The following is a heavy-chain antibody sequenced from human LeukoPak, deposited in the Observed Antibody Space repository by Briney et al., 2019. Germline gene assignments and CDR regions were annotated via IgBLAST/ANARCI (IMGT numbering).Heavy chain of an antibody. CDR2: IKPDSGSS. CDR3: ARARVPIAVAGLYYFDY. V-gene: IGHV1-2*02. CDR1: GYTFTAYY. Sequence: ASVKVSCKASGYTFTAYYIHWLRQAPGQGPEWMGWIKPDSGSSHYAQKFQGRVTMTRDTSSNSAHMDLTSLKSDDTALYYCARARVPIAVAGLYYFDYWGQGALVTVSS. J-gene: IGHJ4*02. D-gene: IGHD6-19*01.